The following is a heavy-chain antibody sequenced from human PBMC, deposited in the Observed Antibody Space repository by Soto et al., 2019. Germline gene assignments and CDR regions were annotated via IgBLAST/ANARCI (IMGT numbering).Heavy chain of an antibody. CDR2: IRHNGDTA. D-gene: IGHD3-16*02. CDR1: GFTFSSYA. Sequence: EVQLLESGGGLVQPGGSLTLSCATSGFTFSSYAMVWVRQAAEKGLEWVASIRHNGDTAYYADSVKGRFTISRGNSANTLYLQMNGMRAGDPTLDFCAKSRVFIGAIVTLLDSWGQGTQVTVSS. V-gene: IGHV3-23*01. J-gene: IGHJ4*02. CDR3: AKSRVFIGAIVTLLDS.